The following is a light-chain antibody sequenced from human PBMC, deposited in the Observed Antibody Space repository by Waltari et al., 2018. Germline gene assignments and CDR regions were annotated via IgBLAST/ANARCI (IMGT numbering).Light chain of an antibody. CDR2: KAS. V-gene: IGKV1-5*03. J-gene: IGKJ1*01. Sequence: DIQMTQSPSTLSASVGDRVTITCRASHSISSWLAWYQQKPGKAPKLLIYKASSLERGVPSRFSGSGSGTEFTLTISSLQPDDFATYYCQQYTNYWTFGQGTKVEIK. CDR1: HSISSW. CDR3: QQYTNYWT.